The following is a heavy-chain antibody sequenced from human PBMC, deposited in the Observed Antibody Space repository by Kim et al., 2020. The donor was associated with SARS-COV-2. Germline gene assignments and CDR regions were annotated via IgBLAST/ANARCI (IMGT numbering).Heavy chain of an antibody. Sequence: NDSAVSVKSRITINPDTSKNQFSLQLNSVTPEDTAVDYCARDLEFVAVDYWGQGTLVTVSS. CDR2: N. V-gene: IGHV6-1*01. CDR3: ARDLEFVAVDY. J-gene: IGHJ4*02. D-gene: IGHD2-15*01.